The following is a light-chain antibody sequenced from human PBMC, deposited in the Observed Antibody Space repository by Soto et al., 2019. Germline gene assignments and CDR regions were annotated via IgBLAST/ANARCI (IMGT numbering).Light chain of an antibody. J-gene: IGLJ7*01. CDR3: AAWDDSLSGPGV. Sequence: QSVLTQPPSASGTPGQRVTISCSGSSSNIGNFYVSWYQQLPGTAPKLLIYKNNQRPLGVPDRFSGSKSGTSASLAISGLRSEDEADYYCAAWDDSLSGPGVFGGGTQLTVL. CDR2: KNN. V-gene: IGLV1-47*01. CDR1: SSNIGNFY.